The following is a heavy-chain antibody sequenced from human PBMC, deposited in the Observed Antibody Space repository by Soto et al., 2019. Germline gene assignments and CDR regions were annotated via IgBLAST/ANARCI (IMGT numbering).Heavy chain of an antibody. CDR3: GKPKYRGVVVNV. J-gene: IGHJ6*02. CDR1: GFTFSSYA. CDR2: ISNDGDR. D-gene: IGHD3-10*01. Sequence: VQLLESGGVLVQPGGSLRLSCAASGFTFSSYAIYWVRQAPGKGLEWVSTISNDGDRYYADSVEGRFTISRDNSKDTVYLHMNSLRAEDTAVYYCGKPKYRGVVVNVWGQGTTFTVSS. V-gene: IGHV3-23*01.